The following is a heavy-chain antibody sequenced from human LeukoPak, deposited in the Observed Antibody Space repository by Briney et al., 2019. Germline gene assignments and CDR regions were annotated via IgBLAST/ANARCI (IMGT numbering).Heavy chain of an antibody. D-gene: IGHD2-15*01. CDR3: ARPVIGYCSGGSCLEYYFDY. J-gene: IGHJ4*02. CDR2: ISSSGSTI. CDR1: GFTFSTYW. Sequence: GGSLRLSCAAPGFTFSTYWMTWVRQAPGKGLEWVSYISSSGSTIYYADSVKGRFTISRDNAKNSLYLQMNSLRAEDTAVYYCARPVIGYCSGGSCLEYYFDYWGQGTLVTVSS. V-gene: IGHV3-48*04.